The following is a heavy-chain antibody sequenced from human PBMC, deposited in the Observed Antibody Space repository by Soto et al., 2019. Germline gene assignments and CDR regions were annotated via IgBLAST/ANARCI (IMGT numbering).Heavy chain of an antibody. CDR2: IWYDGSNK. CDR3: ARDKDRYNWNYWPAGMDV. CDR1: GFTFSSYG. V-gene: IGHV3-33*01. D-gene: IGHD1-7*01. J-gene: IGHJ6*02. Sequence: GGSLRLSCAASGFTFSSYGMHWVRQAPGKGLEWVAVIWYDGSNKYYADSVKGRFTISRDNSKNTLYLQMNSLRAEDTAVYYCARDKDRYNWNYWPAGMDVWGQGTTVTVSS.